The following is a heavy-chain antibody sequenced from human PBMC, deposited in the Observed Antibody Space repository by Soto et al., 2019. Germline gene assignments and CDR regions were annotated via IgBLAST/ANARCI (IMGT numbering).Heavy chain of an antibody. J-gene: IGHJ4*02. V-gene: IGHV3-9*01. CDR1: GFNFDDYA. D-gene: IGHD3-3*01. Sequence: DVQLGESGGGLVQPGRSLRLSCAASGFNFDDYAMHWVRQVPGKGLEWVSGISWNSGRIGYADSVKGRFTISRDNAKNSLYLQMNSLRAEDTALYYCAKGAITIFGVVSAHFDYWGQGTLVTVSS. CDR2: ISWNSGRI. CDR3: AKGAITIFGVVSAHFDY.